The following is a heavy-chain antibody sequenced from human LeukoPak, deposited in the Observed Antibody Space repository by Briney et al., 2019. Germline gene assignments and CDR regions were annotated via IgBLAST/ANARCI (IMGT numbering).Heavy chain of an antibody. Sequence: GASVKVSCXASGYAFTGYYMHWVRQAPGQGLVWMGWINPNSGGTNYAQKFQGRVTMTRDTSISTAYMELSRLRSDDTAVYYCARGPAAAAGFDIWGQGTMVTVSS. J-gene: IGHJ3*02. CDR3: ARGPAAAAGFDI. D-gene: IGHD6-13*01. CDR2: INPNSGGT. V-gene: IGHV1-2*02. CDR1: GYAFTGYY.